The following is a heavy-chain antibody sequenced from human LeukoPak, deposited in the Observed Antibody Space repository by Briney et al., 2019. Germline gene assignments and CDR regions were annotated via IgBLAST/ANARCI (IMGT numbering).Heavy chain of an antibody. CDR2: IYYSGST. CDR1: GGSISSGGYY. CDR3: ARASYDAFDI. J-gene: IGHJ3*02. V-gene: IGHV4-31*03. Sequence: PSETLSLTCTVSGGSISSGGYYWSWIRQHSGKGLEWIGYIYYSGSTYYNPSLKSRVTISVDTSKNQFSLKLSSVTAADTAVYYCARASYDAFDIWGQGTMVTVSS.